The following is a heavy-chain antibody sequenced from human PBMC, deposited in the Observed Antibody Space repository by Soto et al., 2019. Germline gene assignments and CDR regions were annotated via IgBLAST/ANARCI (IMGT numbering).Heavy chain of an antibody. CDR1: GDTFTDYY. D-gene: IGHD2-21*02. J-gene: IGHJ4*02. V-gene: IGHV1-46*01. CDR2: VNPSGGHT. CDR3: ARGGHVVVVTAALDY. Sequence: QVQLMQSGAEVKKPGASVKVSCKASGDTFTDYYIHWVRQAPGQGLEWMGTVNPSGGHTTYAQHFLGRVTXPXEXSAXTLYMERTSLTSDDTAVYYCARGGHVVVVTAALDYWGQGTLVTVSS.